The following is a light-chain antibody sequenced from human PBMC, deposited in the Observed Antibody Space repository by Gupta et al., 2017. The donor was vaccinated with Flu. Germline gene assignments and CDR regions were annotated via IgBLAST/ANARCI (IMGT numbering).Light chain of an antibody. CDR1: SDNVGYQG. V-gene: IGLV10-54*04. J-gene: IGLJ3*02. CDR3: SARDSSHSGWV. CDR2: RNN. Sequence: QAALTQPPSVSMDLTQTATLTCTGNSDNVGYQGAVWLQQHPGHPPKVLSYRNNNRPSGIAERFSASRSGNTAPLTITGLQTEAEADYYYSARDSSHSGWVFGGGTKLTVL.